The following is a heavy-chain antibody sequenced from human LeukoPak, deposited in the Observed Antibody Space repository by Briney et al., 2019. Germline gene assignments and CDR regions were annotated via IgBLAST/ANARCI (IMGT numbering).Heavy chain of an antibody. Sequence: PGRSLRLSCAASGFTFSSYGMHWVRQAPGKGLEWVAVISYDGSNKYYADSVKGRFTISRDNSKNTLYLQMNSLRAEDTAVYYCAKDSHYYDSSGYSAFDYWGQGTLVTVSS. CDR1: GFTFSSYG. J-gene: IGHJ4*02. V-gene: IGHV3-30*18. D-gene: IGHD3-22*01. CDR2: ISYDGSNK. CDR3: AKDSHYYDSSGYSAFDY.